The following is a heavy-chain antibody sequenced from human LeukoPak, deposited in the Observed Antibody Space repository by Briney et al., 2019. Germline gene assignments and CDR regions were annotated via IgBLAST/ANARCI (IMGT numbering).Heavy chain of an antibody. J-gene: IGHJ5*02. CDR2: IYHSGST. CDR1: GYSISSGYY. D-gene: IGHD6-13*01. V-gene: IGHV4-38-2*02. Sequence: SETLSLTCTVSGYSISSGYYWGWIRPPPGKGLEWIGSIYHSGSTYYNPSLKSRVTISVDTSKNQFSLKLSSVTAADTAVYYCARDTYKYSSSLGWFDPWGQGILVTVSS. CDR3: ARDTYKYSSSLGWFDP.